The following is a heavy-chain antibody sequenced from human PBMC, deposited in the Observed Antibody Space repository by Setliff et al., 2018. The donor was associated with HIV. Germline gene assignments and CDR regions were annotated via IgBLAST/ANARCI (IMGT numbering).Heavy chain of an antibody. J-gene: IGHJ3*02. CDR2: ISTYHGNT. Sequence: ASVKVSCKPSGYTFTSYGITWVRQAPGQGLEWMGWISTYHGNTKYALNVQGRVTMTTDASTSTAYMELRSLRSDDTAVYYCARDDSSGLRGAFDIWGQGTMV. CDR3: ARDDSSGLRGAFDI. D-gene: IGHD3-22*01. CDR1: GYTFTSYG. V-gene: IGHV1-18*01.